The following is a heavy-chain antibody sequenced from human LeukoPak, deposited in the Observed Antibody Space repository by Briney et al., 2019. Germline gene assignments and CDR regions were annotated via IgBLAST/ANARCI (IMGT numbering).Heavy chain of an antibody. D-gene: IGHD3-9*01. Sequence: GGSLRLSCAASGFTFSSYAMHWVRQAPGKGLEWVAVISCDGSNKYYADSVKGRFTISRDNSKNTLYLQMNSLRAEDTAVYYCARDRYFDCPENWGQGTLVTVSS. V-gene: IGHV3-30*04. CDR3: ARDRYFDCPEN. CDR1: GFTFSSYA. CDR2: ISCDGSNK. J-gene: IGHJ1*01.